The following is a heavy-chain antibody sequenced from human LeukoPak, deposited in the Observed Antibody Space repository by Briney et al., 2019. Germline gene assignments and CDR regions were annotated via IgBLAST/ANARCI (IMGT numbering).Heavy chain of an antibody. CDR3: ARAEVDILTGYYNWYFDL. CDR1: GGSISTYY. Sequence: SETLSLTCTVSGGSISTYYWSWIRQPPGKGLEWIGYIYYSGSTNYNPSLKSRVTISVDTSKNQFSLKLSSVTAADTAVYYCARAEVDILTGYYNWYFDLWGRGTLVTVSS. J-gene: IGHJ2*01. D-gene: IGHD3-9*01. CDR2: IYYSGST. V-gene: IGHV4-59*01.